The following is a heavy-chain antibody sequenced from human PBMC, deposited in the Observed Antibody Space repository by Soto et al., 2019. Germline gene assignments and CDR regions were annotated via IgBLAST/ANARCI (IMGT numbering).Heavy chain of an antibody. Sequence: PSETLSLTCAVSGGSISSGGYSWSWIRQPPGKGLEWIGYIYHSGSTYYNPSLKSQVTISVDRSKNQFSLKLSSVTAADTAVYYCARDSLGTYCTNGVCYEGNWFDPWGQGTLVTVSS. CDR2: IYHSGST. V-gene: IGHV4-30-2*01. CDR1: GGSISSGGYS. D-gene: IGHD2-8*01. J-gene: IGHJ5*02. CDR3: ARDSLGTYCTNGVCYEGNWFDP.